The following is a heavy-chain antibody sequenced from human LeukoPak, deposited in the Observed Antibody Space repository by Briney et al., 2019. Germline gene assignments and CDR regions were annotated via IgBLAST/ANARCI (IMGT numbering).Heavy chain of an antibody. J-gene: IGHJ4*02. CDR1: GFTFSSYG. Sequence: GGSLRLSCAASGFTFSSYGMHWVRQAPGKGLEWVAVISYDGSNKYYADSVKGRFTISRDNSKNTLYLQMNSLRAEDTAVYYCAKDALQWLVIFNFDYWGQGNLVTVSS. CDR2: ISYDGSNK. D-gene: IGHD6-19*01. CDR3: AKDALQWLVIFNFDY. V-gene: IGHV3-30*18.